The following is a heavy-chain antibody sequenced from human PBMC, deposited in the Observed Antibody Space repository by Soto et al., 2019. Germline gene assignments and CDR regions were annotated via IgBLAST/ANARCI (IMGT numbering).Heavy chain of an antibody. V-gene: IGHV1-46*01. J-gene: IGHJ6*02. Sequence: ASVKVSCKASGYTFTDYSMHWVRQAPGLGLEWMTIINPSGAGIINSAQRFQDRLTMTRDTSTSTVYMELSSLTSEDTAVYYCARAGPHGTWPNFDLDVWGQGTTVTVSS. CDR2: INPSGAGII. CDR1: GYTFTDYS. D-gene: IGHD1-1*01. CDR3: ARAGPHGTWPNFDLDV.